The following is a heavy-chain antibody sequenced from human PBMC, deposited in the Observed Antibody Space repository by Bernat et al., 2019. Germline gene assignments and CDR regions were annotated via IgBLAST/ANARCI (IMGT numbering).Heavy chain of an antibody. CDR3: AKDVSSSGWYGNFDY. CDR1: GFTFSNYA. J-gene: IGHJ4*02. Sequence: EVQLVESGGGLVQPGGSLRLSCAASGFTFSNYAMSWVRQAPGKGLEWISAISGSGVNSYYADSVKGRFSVSRDKSKNTLYLKMIGLRAEDTAVYYCAKDVSSSGWYGNFDYWGQGIQSTVSS. D-gene: IGHD6-19*01. CDR2: ISGSGVNS. V-gene: IGHV3-23*04.